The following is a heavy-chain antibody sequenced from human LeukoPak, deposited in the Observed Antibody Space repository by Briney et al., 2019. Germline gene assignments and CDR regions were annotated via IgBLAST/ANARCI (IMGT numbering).Heavy chain of an antibody. D-gene: IGHD5-24*01. J-gene: IGHJ1*01. CDR1: GFTFSNYA. V-gene: IGHV3-23*01. CDR2: ISGVGSPT. Sequence: PGGSLRLSCAAPGFTFSNYAMSWVRQAPRKRLEWVSTISGVGSPTYSADSVKGRFTISRDNSKNTLSLQMNSLRAEDTAVYYCARDLDDYNGLPPFFQHWGQGTLVTVSS. CDR3: ARDLDDYNGLPPFFQH.